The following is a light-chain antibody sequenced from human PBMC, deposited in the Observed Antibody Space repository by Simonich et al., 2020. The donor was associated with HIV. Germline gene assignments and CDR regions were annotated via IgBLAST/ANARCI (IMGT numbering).Light chain of an antibody. CDR2: AAS. Sequence: DIQMTQSPSSVSASVGDRVTITCRASEDITSYLAWYQQKPGQAPKLLIFAASSLQSGVPSRFSGSGSGTDFTLTISSLQPEDFAIYYCQQANSFPITFGQRTRLEMK. V-gene: IGKV1-12*01. CDR3: QQANSFPIT. CDR1: EDITSY. J-gene: IGKJ5*01.